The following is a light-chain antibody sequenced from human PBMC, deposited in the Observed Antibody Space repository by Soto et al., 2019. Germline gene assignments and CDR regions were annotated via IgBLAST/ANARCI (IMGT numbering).Light chain of an antibody. CDR1: QSVGNN. Sequence: EIVLKQSPATLSLSPGERATISCRASQSVGNNLAWYQQKPGQAPGLLIYKASTRATGIPARFSGSGSGTDFTLTISSLEPEDFAVYYCQQHANSPLTFGGGTKVEIK. J-gene: IGKJ4*01. CDR3: QQHANSPLT. CDR2: KAS. V-gene: IGKV3-11*01.